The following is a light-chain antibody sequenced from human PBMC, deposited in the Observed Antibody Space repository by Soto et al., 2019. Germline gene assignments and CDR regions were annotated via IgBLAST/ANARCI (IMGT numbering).Light chain of an antibody. V-gene: IGKV3-11*01. CDR3: QQRSNWPIS. Sequence: SPATLSLSPGERATLSCRASQSVSSYLAWYQQKPGQAPRLLIYDASNRATGIPARFSGSGSGTDFTLTISSLEPEDFAVYYCQQRSNWPISLGQGTRLEVK. CDR1: QSVSSY. CDR2: DAS. J-gene: IGKJ5*01.